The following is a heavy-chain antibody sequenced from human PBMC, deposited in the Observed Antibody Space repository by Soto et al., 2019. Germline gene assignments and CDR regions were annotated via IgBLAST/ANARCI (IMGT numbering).Heavy chain of an antibody. D-gene: IGHD4-17*01. CDR3: ARGYGRGFDY. V-gene: IGHV4-34*01. CDR2: INHSGST. Sequence: QVQLQQWGAGLLKPSETLSLTCAVYGGSFSGYYWSWIRQPPGKGLEWIGEINHSGSTNYNPSLKSRVTISVDTSKNQFSLKLSSVTGADTAVYYCARGYGRGFDYWGQGTLVTVSS. J-gene: IGHJ4*02. CDR1: GGSFSGYY.